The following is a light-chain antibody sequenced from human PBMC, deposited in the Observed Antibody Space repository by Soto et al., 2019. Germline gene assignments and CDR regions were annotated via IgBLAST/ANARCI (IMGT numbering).Light chain of an antibody. Sequence: QSVLTQAPSVSGAPGQRVTISCTGSSSNIGAGYDVHWYQQLPGTAPKLLIYGNSNRPSGVPDRFSGSKSGTSASLAITGLQAEDEADYYSQSYDSSLSGSVFGTGTKLTVL. J-gene: IGLJ1*01. V-gene: IGLV1-40*01. CDR1: SSNIGAGYD. CDR2: GNS. CDR3: QSYDSSLSGSV.